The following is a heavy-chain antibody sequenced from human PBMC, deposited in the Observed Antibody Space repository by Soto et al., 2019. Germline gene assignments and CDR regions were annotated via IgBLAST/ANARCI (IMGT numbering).Heavy chain of an antibody. D-gene: IGHD3-10*01. Sequence: QLQLQESGSGLVKPSQTLSLTCAVSGGSISSGGYSWSWIRQPPGKGLEWIGYIYHSGSTYYNPSLTRRVTISVDRSKNQFSLKLSSVTAADTAVYYCARGGITMVRGAENWFDPWGQGTLVTVSS. J-gene: IGHJ5*02. CDR3: ARGGITMVRGAENWFDP. CDR2: IYHSGST. V-gene: IGHV4-30-2*01. CDR1: GGSISSGGYS.